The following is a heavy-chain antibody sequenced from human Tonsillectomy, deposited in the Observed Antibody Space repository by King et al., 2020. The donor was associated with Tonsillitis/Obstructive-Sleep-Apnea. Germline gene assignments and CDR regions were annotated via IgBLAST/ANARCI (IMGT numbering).Heavy chain of an antibody. V-gene: IGHV4-59*01. CDR2: IYYRGNT. CDR1: GGSISTYY. Sequence: VQLQESGPGLVKPSETLSLTCTVSGGSISTYYWSWVRQPPGKGLEWIGYIYYRGNTKYNTDYNPSLKRRVSISVDSSKNQFSLKLTSLTAAETAVYYCVRWEYDFWSGYSEPSRVFDCGGQGILVTVSS. CDR3: VRWEYDFWSGYSEPSRVFDC. D-gene: IGHD3-3*01. J-gene: IGHJ4*02.